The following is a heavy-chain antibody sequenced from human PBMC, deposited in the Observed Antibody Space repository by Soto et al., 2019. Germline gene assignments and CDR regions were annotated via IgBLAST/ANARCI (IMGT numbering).Heavy chain of an antibody. CDR1: GFTFSSYS. D-gene: IGHD6-13*01. Sequence: EVHLVESGGGLVQPGGSLRLSCAASGFTFSSYSLNWVRQAPGKGLEWVSYITSSGTTVYYADSVRGRFTISRDNAKNSMYLQMNIMRDDDTAVYYCARGSSNWAYYFDFWGQGTLVTVSS. V-gene: IGHV3-48*02. CDR2: ITSSGTTV. J-gene: IGHJ4*02. CDR3: ARGSSNWAYYFDF.